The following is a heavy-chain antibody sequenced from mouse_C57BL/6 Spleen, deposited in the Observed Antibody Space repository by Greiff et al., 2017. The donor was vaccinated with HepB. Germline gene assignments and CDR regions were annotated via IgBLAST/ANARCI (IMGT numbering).Heavy chain of an antibody. CDR2: IYPYNGVS. V-gene: IGHV1-31*01. CDR1: GYSFTGYY. CDR3: ASSNFAAWFAY. Sequence: DVQLQESGPELVKPGASVKISCKASGYSFTGYYMHWVKQSHGNILDWIGYIYPYNGVSSYNQKFKGKATLTVDKSSSTAYLELRSLTSEDSAVYYCASSNFAAWFAYWGQGTLVTVSA. J-gene: IGHJ3*01. D-gene: IGHD2-5*01.